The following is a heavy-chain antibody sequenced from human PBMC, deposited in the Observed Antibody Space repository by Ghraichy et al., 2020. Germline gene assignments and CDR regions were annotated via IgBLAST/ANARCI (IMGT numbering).Heavy chain of an antibody. CDR2: ISYDGSNK. D-gene: IGHD1-26*01. J-gene: IGHJ1*01. CDR1: GFTFSSYA. V-gene: IGHV3-30-3*01. CDR3: ATLVGATSAEYFQH. Sequence: GSLRLSCAASGFTFSSYAMHWVRQAPGKGLEWVAVISYDGSNKYYADSVKGRFTISRDNSKNTLYLEMNSLRAEDTAVYYCATLVGATSAEYFQHWGQGTLVTVSS.